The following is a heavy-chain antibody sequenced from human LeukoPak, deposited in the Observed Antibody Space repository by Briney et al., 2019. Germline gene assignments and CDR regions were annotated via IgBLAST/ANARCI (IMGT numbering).Heavy chain of an antibody. CDR1: GYTFTGYY. Sequence: ASVKVSCKASGYTFTGYYMHWVRQAPGQGLEWMGWINPNSGGTNYAQKFQGRVTMTRDTSISTAYMELSSLRSEDTAVYYCARDSYCSGGSCYPDAFDIWGQGTMVTVSS. V-gene: IGHV1-2*02. J-gene: IGHJ3*02. CDR3: ARDSYCSGGSCYPDAFDI. CDR2: INPNSGGT. D-gene: IGHD2-15*01.